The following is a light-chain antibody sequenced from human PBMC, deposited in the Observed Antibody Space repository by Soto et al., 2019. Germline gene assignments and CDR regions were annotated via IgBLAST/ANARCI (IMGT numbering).Light chain of an antibody. CDR3: HQYGSSPPYT. Sequence: EVVLTQSPGTLPLSPGERATLSCRASQSVTNKYLAWYQQKPGQAPRLLIFGSSDRATGIPDMFSSSGSGTDFTLTISRQELEDFAVYYCHQYGSSPPYTFSQGTKLEI. CDR1: QSVTNKY. CDR2: GSS. J-gene: IGKJ2*01. V-gene: IGKV3-20*01.